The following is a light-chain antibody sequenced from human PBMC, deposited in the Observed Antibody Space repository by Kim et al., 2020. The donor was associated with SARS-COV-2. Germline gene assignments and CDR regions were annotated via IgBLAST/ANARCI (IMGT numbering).Light chain of an antibody. CDR3: QQTFSVPWT. CDR2: ESS. J-gene: IGKJ1*01. Sequence: DRVTMTNRKGQTITTFLNAYTQKPGEPPKLLIYESSKLHTGVPPRFGGIGSGTDFTLTINGLQPEDFATYHCQQTFSVPWTFGQGTKVDIK. CDR1: QTITTF. V-gene: IGKV1-39*01.